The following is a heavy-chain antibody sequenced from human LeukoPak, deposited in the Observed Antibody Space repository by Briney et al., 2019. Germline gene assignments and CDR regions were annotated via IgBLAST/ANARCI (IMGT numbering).Heavy chain of an antibody. Sequence: GGSLRLSCAASGFTFSSYDMHWVRQATGKGLEWVSAIGTAGDTYYPGSVKGRFTISRENAKNSLYLQMNSLRAGDTAVYYCAREGHGDYAYYCGMDVWGQGTTVTVSS. CDR1: GFTFSSYD. CDR2: IGTAGDT. D-gene: IGHD4-17*01. CDR3: AREGHGDYAYYCGMDV. J-gene: IGHJ6*02. V-gene: IGHV3-13*01.